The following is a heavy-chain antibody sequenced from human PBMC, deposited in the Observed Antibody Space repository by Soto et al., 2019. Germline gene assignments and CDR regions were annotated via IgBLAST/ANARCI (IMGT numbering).Heavy chain of an antibody. D-gene: IGHD2-2*01. V-gene: IGHV3-66*01. J-gene: IGHJ6*02. CDR2: MYSGGST. Sequence: EVQLVESGGGLVQPGGSLRLSCAASGLTVSSNYMSWVRQAPGKGLEWVSVMYSGGSTYYADSVKGRFIISRDNYRNTLYLQMDSLRVEDTAVYYCARDSSLRQPLFYGMDVWGQGTTVTVSS. CDR1: GLTVSSNY. CDR3: ARDSSLRQPLFYGMDV.